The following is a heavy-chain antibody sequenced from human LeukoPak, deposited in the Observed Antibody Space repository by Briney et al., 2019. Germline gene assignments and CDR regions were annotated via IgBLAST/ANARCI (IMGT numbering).Heavy chain of an antibody. CDR3: ARDLLVGATHFDY. D-gene: IGHD1-26*01. Sequence: ASVKVSCKASGYTFTSYDINWVRQATGQGLEWMGWMNPNSGNTGYAQKFQGRVTMTRDTSTSTVYMELSSLRSEDTAVYYCARDLLVGATHFDYWGQGTLVTVSS. CDR2: MNPNSGNT. V-gene: IGHV1-8*02. J-gene: IGHJ4*02. CDR1: GYTFTSYD.